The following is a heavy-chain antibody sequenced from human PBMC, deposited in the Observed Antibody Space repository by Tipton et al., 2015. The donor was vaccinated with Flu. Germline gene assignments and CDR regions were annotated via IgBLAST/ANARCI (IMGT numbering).Heavy chain of an antibody. CDR2: IYPSGTT. Sequence: TLSLTCTVSSGSIRSTNYFCAWIRQPPGKRLELIGSIYPSGTTYYNPSLKIRVTISVDTSKSQFSLKLRSVTAADTAVYYCARLSYYDVDLKNFYFDYWGQGALVTVSS. J-gene: IGHJ4*02. CDR1: SGSIRSTNYF. D-gene: IGHD3-10*02. V-gene: IGHV4-39*01. CDR3: ARLSYYDVDLKNFYFDY.